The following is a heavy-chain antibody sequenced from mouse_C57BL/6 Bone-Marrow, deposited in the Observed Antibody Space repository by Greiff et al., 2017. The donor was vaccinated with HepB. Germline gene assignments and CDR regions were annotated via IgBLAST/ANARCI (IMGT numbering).Heavy chain of an antibody. CDR1: GFSLTSYG. D-gene: IGHD1-1*01. CDR3: AKLGGNYVRFDY. V-gene: IGHV2-3*01. CDR2: IWGDGST. Sequence: QVQLKESGPGLVAPSQSLSITCTVSGFSLTSYGVSWVRQPPGKGLEWLGVIWGDGSTNYHSALISRLSTSKDNSKSQVFLKLNSRQTDDTATYYCAKLGGNYVRFDYWGQGTTLTVSS. J-gene: IGHJ2*01.